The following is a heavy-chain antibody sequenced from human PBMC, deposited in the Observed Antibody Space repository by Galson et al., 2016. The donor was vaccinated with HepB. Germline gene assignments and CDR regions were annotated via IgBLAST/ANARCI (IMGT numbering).Heavy chain of an antibody. V-gene: IGHV3-74*01. CDR1: GFTFSSQW. CDR2: MNNDESSI. Sequence: SLRLSCAASGFTFSSQWMNWVRQGPGKGLEWVSRMNNDESSISYADSVKGRFTITRDNAKNTRYLQMSSRGAEDTGVYCWARGAPIDFWGQGTLITVSS. J-gene: IGHJ4*02. CDR3: ARGAPIDF.